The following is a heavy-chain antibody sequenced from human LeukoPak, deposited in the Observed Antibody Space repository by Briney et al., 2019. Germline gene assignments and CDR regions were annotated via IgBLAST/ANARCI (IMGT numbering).Heavy chain of an antibody. CDR1: GGSISSSINY. CDR2: TKYGAST. D-gene: IGHD5-18*01. CDR3: ARLGYGNGRVNWFDP. V-gene: IGHV4-39*01. J-gene: IGHJ5*02. Sequence: HPSETLSLTCTVSGGSISSSINYWAWIRQPPGKGLEWIATTKYGASTFYNPSLRSRVTISVDTSKNQFSLKVNSVTAADTAVYYCARLGYGNGRVNWFDPWGQGNLVTVSS.